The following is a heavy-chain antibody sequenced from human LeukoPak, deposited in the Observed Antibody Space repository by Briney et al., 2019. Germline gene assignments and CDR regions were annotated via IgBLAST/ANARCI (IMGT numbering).Heavy chain of an antibody. Sequence: SETLSLTCTVSGGSISIFYWSWIRQPPGKGLEWIGYIYYSGTTNYNPSLRSRVTISVDTSKSQFSLQLSSVTAADTAVYYCAREVYTIFKPHDAFDIWGQGTMVTVSS. CDR2: IYYSGTT. CDR3: AREVYTIFKPHDAFDI. J-gene: IGHJ3*02. D-gene: IGHD3-3*01. CDR1: GGSISIFY. V-gene: IGHV4-59*01.